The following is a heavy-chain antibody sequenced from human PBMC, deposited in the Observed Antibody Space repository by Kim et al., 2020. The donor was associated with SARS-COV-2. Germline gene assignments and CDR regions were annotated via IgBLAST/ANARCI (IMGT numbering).Heavy chain of an antibody. V-gene: IGHV3-48*03. CDR2: ISSSGSTI. CDR3: ARDSPIPITMVRGVIMNAFDI. CDR1: GFTFSSYE. J-gene: IGHJ3*02. D-gene: IGHD3-10*01. Sequence: GGSLRLSCAASGFTFSSYEMNWVRQAPGKGLEWVSYISSSGSTIYYADSVKGRFTISRDNAKNSLYLQMNSLRAEDTAVYYCARDSPIPITMVRGVIMNAFDIWGQGTMVTVSS.